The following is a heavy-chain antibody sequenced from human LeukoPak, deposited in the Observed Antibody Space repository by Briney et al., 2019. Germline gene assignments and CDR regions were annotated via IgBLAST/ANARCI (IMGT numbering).Heavy chain of an antibody. CDR3: ARAGRSSSTSPFDP. CDR1: GGSISSGGSY. Sequence: SETLSLTCTVSGGSISSGGSYWSWIRQHPGKGLEWIGYIYYSGSTYYNPSLKSRVTISVDTSKNQFSLKLSSVTAADTAVYYCARAGRSSSTSPFDPWGQGTLVTVSS. J-gene: IGHJ5*02. D-gene: IGHD2-2*01. CDR2: IYYSGST. V-gene: IGHV4-31*03.